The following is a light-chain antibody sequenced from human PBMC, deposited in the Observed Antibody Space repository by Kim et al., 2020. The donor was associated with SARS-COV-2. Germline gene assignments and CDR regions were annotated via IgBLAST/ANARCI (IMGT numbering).Light chain of an antibody. V-gene: IGKV1-39*01. CDR2: AAS. Sequence: DIQVTQSPSSLSASVGDRVTITCRASQNIRTYLNWYQQKPGTAPDLLIYAASTLQSGVPSRFSGSGSGTDFTLTISSLQPEDFATYFCQQTYSSPRTFGGGTKVDIK. J-gene: IGKJ4*01. CDR3: QQTYSSPRT. CDR1: QNIRTY.